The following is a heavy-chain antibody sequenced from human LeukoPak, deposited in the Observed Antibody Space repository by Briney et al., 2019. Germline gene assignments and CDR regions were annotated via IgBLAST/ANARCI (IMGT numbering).Heavy chain of an antibody. J-gene: IGHJ4*02. V-gene: IGHV1-2*06. Sequence: ASVKVSCKASGYTFTAYYIHWVRQAPGQGLEWMGRINPKNGDTNYAQKFQDRVTMTRDTSMSAAYMEISRLTYDDTAVYYCARGKDYYDVRGYPTFHYWGQGTLVTVSS. D-gene: IGHD3-22*01. CDR3: ARGKDYYDVRGYPTFHY. CDR1: GYTFTAYY. CDR2: INPKNGDT.